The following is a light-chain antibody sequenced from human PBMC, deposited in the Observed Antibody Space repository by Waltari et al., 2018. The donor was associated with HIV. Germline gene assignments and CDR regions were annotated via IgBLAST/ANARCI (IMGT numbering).Light chain of an antibody. CDR3: LQTFTSPRT. Sequence: DIQMTQSPSSLSASVGDRVIITCRASQSIVGSLNWYQQKPGQAPKVLIHAATTLQSGVPSRFSGSGSGTDFSLTISSLQPEDFATYVCLQTFTSPRTFGRGTKVEIK. CDR1: QSIVGS. V-gene: IGKV1-39*01. J-gene: IGKJ1*01. CDR2: AAT.